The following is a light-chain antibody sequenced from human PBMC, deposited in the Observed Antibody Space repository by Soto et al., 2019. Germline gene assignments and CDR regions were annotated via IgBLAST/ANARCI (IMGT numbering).Light chain of an antibody. Sequence: IVLTQSPVTLSLSPGERATLSCRASQGINSTYVAWYQQKSGQAPRLLIYAASIRATGIPDRFSGSGSGTGFTLTISRLEPEDFVVYYCQHCGSSFTFGPGTKVDIK. CDR1: QGINSTY. J-gene: IGKJ3*01. V-gene: IGKV3-20*01. CDR2: AAS. CDR3: QHCGSSFT.